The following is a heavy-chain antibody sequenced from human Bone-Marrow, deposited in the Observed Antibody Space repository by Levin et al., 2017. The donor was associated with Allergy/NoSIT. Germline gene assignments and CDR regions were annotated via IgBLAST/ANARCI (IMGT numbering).Heavy chain of an antibody. CDR2: ISGYNGNT. V-gene: IGHV1-18*01. CDR3: ARDFYDSSGYYWPERHYWFHY. Sequence: GASVKVSCKTSGYIFKNYGINWVRQAPGQGLEWMGWISGYNGNTNYAQKFQDRVTMTTDTSTSTVSMELRSLRSDDTAVYFCARDFYDSSGYYWPERHYWFHYWGQGTLVTVSS. CDR1: GYIFKNYG. D-gene: IGHD3-22*01. J-gene: IGHJ4*02.